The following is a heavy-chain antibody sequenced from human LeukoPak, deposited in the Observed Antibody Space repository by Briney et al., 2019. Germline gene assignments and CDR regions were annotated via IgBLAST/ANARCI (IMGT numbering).Heavy chain of an antibody. J-gene: IGHJ4*02. CDR1: GYTFTSCD. CDR3: TRGSSGRRDN. CDR2: MNPNSGNT. V-gene: IGHV1-8*01. Sequence: GASVKVSCKASGYTFTSCDINWVRQATGQGLEWMGWMNPNSGNTGYGQSFQGRITKTRDISIGTAYMELSNLTPEDTAIYYCTRGSSGRRDNWGQGTLVTVSA. D-gene: IGHD6-19*01.